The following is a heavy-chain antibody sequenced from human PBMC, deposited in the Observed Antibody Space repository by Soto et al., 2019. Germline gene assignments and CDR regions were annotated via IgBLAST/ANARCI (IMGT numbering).Heavy chain of an antibody. V-gene: IGHV1-69*06. J-gene: IGHJ6*02. CDR1: GGTFSSYA. D-gene: IGHD2-2*01. CDR2: IIPIFGTA. Sequence: QVQLVQSGAEVKKPGSSVKVSCKASGGTFSSYAISWVRQAPGQGLEWMGGIIPIFGTANYAQKFQGSVTITADKSTSTAYMELSSLRSEDTAVYYCATRYCSSTSCLDYYYGMDVWGQGTTVTVSS. CDR3: ATRYCSSTSCLDYYYGMDV.